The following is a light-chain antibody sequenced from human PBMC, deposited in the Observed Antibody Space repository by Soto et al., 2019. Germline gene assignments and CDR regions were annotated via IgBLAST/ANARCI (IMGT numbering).Light chain of an antibody. V-gene: IGKV1-27*01. J-gene: IGKJ4*01. CDR2: AAS. CDR1: QGIDNH. CDR3: QKCKVAPFT. Sequence: DIQMTQSPSSLSASLGDRVTITCRASQGIDNHLAWYQQKPGKAPKLPIYAASTLHSGVPSRFTGSGSGTDFTLTISSLQPEDAATYYCQKCKVAPFTFGGGTKVEI.